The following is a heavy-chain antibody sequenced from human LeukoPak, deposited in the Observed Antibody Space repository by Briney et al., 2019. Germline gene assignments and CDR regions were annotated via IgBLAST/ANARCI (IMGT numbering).Heavy chain of an antibody. CDR1: GFTFSSYA. V-gene: IGHV3-23*01. D-gene: IGHD4-17*01. CDR3: AKVPSTVTTKFGY. CDR2: ISGSGGST. J-gene: IGHJ4*02. Sequence: GGSPRLSCAASGFTFSSYAMSWVRQAPGKGLEWVSAISGSGGSTYYADPVKGRFTISRDNSKNTLYLQMNSLRAEDTAVYYCAKVPSTVTTKFGYWGQGTLVTVSS.